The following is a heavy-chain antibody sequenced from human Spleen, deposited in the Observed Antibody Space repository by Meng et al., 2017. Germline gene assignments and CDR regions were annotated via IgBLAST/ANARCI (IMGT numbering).Heavy chain of an antibody. CDR2: ISGSGGST. CDR3: AKSESEGSSGYYFDY. D-gene: IGHD3-22*01. CDR1: GFTFSSYA. J-gene: IGHJ4*02. V-gene: IGHV3-23*01. Sequence: GGSLRLSCAASGFTFSSYAMSWVRQAPGKGLEWVSAISGSGGSTYYADSVKGRFTISRDNSKNTLYLQMNSLRAEDTAVYYCAKSESEGSSGYYFDYWGQGTLVTVSS.